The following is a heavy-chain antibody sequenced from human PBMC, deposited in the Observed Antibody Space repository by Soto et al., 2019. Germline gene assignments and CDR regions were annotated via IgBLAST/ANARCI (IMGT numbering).Heavy chain of an antibody. V-gene: IGHV1-18*01. D-gene: IGHD3-16*01. CDR3: AREGEMPYYYYGMDV. Sequence: QVQLVQSGAEVKKPGASVKVSCKSSGYTFTTYGISWVRQAPGQGLEWMGWISGYNGKTKYAQKFQGRVTMTTDTSTSTEYMDRRSLRSDDTAVYYCAREGEMPYYYYGMDVWGQGTTLTVSS. J-gene: IGHJ6*02. CDR2: ISGYNGKT. CDR1: GYTFTTYG.